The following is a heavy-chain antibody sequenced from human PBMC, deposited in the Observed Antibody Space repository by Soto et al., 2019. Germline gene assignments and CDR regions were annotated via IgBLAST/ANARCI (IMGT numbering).Heavy chain of an antibody. CDR3: ATPYSSSWYRGYYYGMDV. CDR2: IYYSGTT. J-gene: IGHJ6*02. V-gene: IGHV4-39*01. D-gene: IGHD6-13*01. Sequence: SETLSLTCTVSGGSISSSSYYWGWIRQPPGKGLEWIGSIYYSGTTYYNPSLKSRVTISVATSKNQFSLKRSSVTAADTAVYYCATPYSSSWYRGYYYGMDVWGQGTTVTVSS. CDR1: GGSISSSSYY.